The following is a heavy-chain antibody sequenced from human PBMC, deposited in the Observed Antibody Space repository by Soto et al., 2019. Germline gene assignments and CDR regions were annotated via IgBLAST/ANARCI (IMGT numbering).Heavy chain of an antibody. Sequence: PXGSLRLSCAASGFTFSSYAMHWVRQAPGKGLEWVAVILYDGSNKYYADSVKGRFTISRDNSKNTLYPQMNSLRAEDTAVYYCARDIAARTYYYYGMDVWGQGTTVTVSS. CDR2: ILYDGSNK. V-gene: IGHV3-30-3*01. CDR3: ARDIAARTYYYYGMDV. J-gene: IGHJ6*02. D-gene: IGHD6-6*01. CDR1: GFTFSSYA.